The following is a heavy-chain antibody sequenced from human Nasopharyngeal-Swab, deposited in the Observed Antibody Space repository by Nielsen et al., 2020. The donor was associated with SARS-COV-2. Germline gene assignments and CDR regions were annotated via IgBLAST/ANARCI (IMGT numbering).Heavy chain of an antibody. D-gene: IGHD3-10*01. J-gene: IGHJ6*02. CDR1: GFTFSSYA. CDR3: AKVKSTHYYGSAKNYYYGMDV. CDR2: IYSGGSST. V-gene: IGHV3-23*03. Sequence: GESLKISCAASGFTFSSYAMSWVRQAPGKGPEWVSVIYSGGSSTYYADSVKGRFTISRDNSKNTLYLQMNSLRAEDTAVYYCAKVKSTHYYGSAKNYYYGMDVWGQGTTVTVSS.